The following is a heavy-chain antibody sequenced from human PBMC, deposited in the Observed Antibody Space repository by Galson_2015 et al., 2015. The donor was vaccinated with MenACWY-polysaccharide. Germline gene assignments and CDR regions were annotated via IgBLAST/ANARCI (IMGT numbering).Heavy chain of an antibody. Sequence: SETLSLTCAVSDYSIRSGYFWGWIRQPPGKGLEWIASIFHSGTTYYNPSLKSRVTISVDTSKNQFSLKLGSVTAADTAVYYCARVEKYSGSFYILYWGQGTLVTVSS. CDR2: IFHSGTT. CDR1: DYSIRSGYF. J-gene: IGHJ4*02. D-gene: IGHD1-26*01. V-gene: IGHV4-38-2*01. CDR3: ARVEKYSGSFYILY.